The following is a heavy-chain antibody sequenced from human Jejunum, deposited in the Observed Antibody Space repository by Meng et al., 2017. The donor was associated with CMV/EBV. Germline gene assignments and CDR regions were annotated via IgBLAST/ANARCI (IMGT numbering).Heavy chain of an antibody. J-gene: IGHJ6*02. D-gene: IGHD2-21*01. CDR3: ARQKCGGDCDTDV. CDR2: IRGSSAAA. Sequence: SGLTCSSDDMAWVRQAPGKGLEWVTWIRGSSAAAMYADSVKGRFTISRDKAENSLFLHMNSLRAEDTAVYYCARQKCGGDCDTDVWGQGTTVTVSS. V-gene: IGHV3-48*03. CDR1: GLTCSSDD.